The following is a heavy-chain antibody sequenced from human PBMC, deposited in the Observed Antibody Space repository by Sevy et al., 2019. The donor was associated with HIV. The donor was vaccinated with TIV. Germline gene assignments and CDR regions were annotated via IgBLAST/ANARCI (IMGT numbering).Heavy chain of an antibody. CDR3: ARDDIVVLPAAIGY. CDR1: GFTFSSYS. V-gene: IGHV3-48*01. CDR2: ISSSSSTI. D-gene: IGHD2-2*01. Sequence: GGSLRLSCAASGFTFSSYSMNWVRQAPGKGLEWVSYISSSSSTIYYADSVKGRFTISRDNAKNSLYLQMNSLRAEDTAVYYCARDDIVVLPAAIGYWGQGTLVTVSS. J-gene: IGHJ4*02.